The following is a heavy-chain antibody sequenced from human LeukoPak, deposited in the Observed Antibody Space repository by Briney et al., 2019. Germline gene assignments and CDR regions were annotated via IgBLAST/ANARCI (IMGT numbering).Heavy chain of an antibody. CDR2: VNPNSGDT. V-gene: IGHV1-2*02. CDR3: ARSNGSGYPHFDY. CDR1: GYTFTGYY. J-gene: IGHJ4*02. Sequence: ASVKVSCKASGYTFTGYYIHWVRQAPGQGLEWMGWVNPNSGDTNYAQKFQGRVTMTRDTSLSTAYMELSRLRSDDAAMYYCARSNGSGYPHFDYWGQGTLVAVST. D-gene: IGHD3-22*01.